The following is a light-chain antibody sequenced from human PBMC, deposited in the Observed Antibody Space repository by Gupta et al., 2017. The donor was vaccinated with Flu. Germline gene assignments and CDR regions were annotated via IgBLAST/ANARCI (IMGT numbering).Light chain of an antibody. J-gene: IGKJ2*01. Sequence: DIVMTQSPDSLALSPGERATINCKSSQSVLYSSNNKNYFAWYQQKPGQPPKPLIYWASTRESGVPDRFSGSGSGTDFTLTISSLQAEDVAVYYCQQYYSTPYTFGQGTNLEIK. V-gene: IGKV4-1*01. CDR2: WAS. CDR3: QQYYSTPYT. CDR1: QSVLYSSNNKNY.